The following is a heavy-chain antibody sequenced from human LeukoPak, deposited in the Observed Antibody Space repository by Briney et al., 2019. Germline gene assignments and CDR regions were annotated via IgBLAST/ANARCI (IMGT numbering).Heavy chain of an antibody. Sequence: ASVKVSCKASGYTFTSYDINWVRQATGQGLEWMGWMNPNSGNTGHAQKFQGRVTMTRNTSISTAYMELSSLRSEDTAVYYCARGRGSGRTKYYGMDVWGQGTTVTVSS. CDR1: GYTFTSYD. V-gene: IGHV1-8*01. CDR2: MNPNSGNT. J-gene: IGHJ6*02. CDR3: ARGRGSGRTKYYGMDV. D-gene: IGHD6-19*01.